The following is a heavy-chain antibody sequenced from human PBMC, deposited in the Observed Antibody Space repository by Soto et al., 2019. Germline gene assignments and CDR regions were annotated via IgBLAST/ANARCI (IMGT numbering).Heavy chain of an antibody. CDR2: ISAYNGNT. CDR1: GYTFTSYG. Sequence: GASVKVSCKASGYTFTSYGISWVRQAPGQGLEWMGWISAYNGNTNYAQKLQGRVTMTTDTSTSTAYMELRSLRSDDTAVYYCARRETIFGEDYYYYYMDVWGKGTTVTVSS. J-gene: IGHJ6*03. D-gene: IGHD3-3*01. V-gene: IGHV1-18*01. CDR3: ARRETIFGEDYYYYYMDV.